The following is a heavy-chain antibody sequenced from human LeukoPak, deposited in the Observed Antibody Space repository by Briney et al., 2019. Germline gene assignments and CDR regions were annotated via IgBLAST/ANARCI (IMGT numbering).Heavy chain of an antibody. J-gene: IGHJ3*02. Sequence: PSQTLSLTCTVSGGSISSGTYYWSWIRQPAGKGLEWIGRIYSSGSTSYNPSLESRVTISVDTSKNRFSLKLSSVTAADTAVYYCAIHDHGDRDAFDIWGQGTMVTVSS. CDR1: GGSISSGTYY. V-gene: IGHV4-61*02. CDR2: IYSSGST. D-gene: IGHD4-17*01. CDR3: AIHDHGDRDAFDI.